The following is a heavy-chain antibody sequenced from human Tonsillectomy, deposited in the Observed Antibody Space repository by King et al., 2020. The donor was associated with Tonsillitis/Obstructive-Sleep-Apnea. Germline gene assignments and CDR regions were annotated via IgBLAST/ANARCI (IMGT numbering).Heavy chain of an antibody. Sequence: EVQLVESGGGLVQSGGSLRLSCAASGFTISSYWMSWVRQAPGKGLEWVANIKQDGSEKHYVDSVKGRFTISRDNAKKSLYLQLNSLRAEDTAVYYCAREGGHGMGFDYWGQGTLVTDSS. D-gene: IGHD3-16*01. CDR1: GFTISSYW. CDR3: AREGGHGMGFDY. V-gene: IGHV3-7*01. J-gene: IGHJ4*02. CDR2: IKQDGSEK.